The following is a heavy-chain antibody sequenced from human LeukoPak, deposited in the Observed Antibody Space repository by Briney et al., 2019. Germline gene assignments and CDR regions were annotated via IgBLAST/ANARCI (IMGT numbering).Heavy chain of an antibody. CDR3: ATLVATSIAADLIDY. D-gene: IGHD6-13*01. CDR1: GGSISSYY. V-gene: IGHV4-59*01. Sequence: SETLSLTCTVSGGSISSYYRSWIRQPLGKGLEWIGYIYYSGSTNYSPSLKSRVTISVDTSKNQFSLKLSSVTAADTAVYYCATLVATSIAADLIDYWGQGTLVTVSS. J-gene: IGHJ4*02. CDR2: IYYSGST.